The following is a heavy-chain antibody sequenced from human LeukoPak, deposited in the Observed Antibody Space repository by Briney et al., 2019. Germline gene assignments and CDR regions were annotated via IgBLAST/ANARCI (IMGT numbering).Heavy chain of an antibody. D-gene: IGHD2-2*02. Sequence: PGGSLRLSCAASGFTFSSYSMNWVRQAPGKGLEWASSISSNTKYIYYADSVKGRFTISRDNAKNSLYLQMNSLRAEDTAVYCCARAYPYYYYGMDVWGQGTTVTVSS. CDR2: ISSNTKYI. CDR1: GFTFSSYS. CDR3: ARAYPYYYYGMDV. J-gene: IGHJ6*02. V-gene: IGHV3-21*01.